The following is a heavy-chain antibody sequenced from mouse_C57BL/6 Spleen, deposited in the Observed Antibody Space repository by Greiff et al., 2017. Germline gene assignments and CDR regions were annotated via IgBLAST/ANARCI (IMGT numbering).Heavy chain of an antibody. CDR1: GYTFTSYW. D-gene: IGHD2-12*01. Sequence: QVQLQQPGAELVKPGASVKMSCKASGYTFTSYWITWVKQRPGQGLEWIGDIYPGSGSTNYNEKFKSKATLTVDTSSSAAYMQLSSLTYEDSAVYYSARSGVTTDYFDYWGQGTTLTVSS. CDR3: ARSGVTTDYFDY. CDR2: IYPGSGST. J-gene: IGHJ2*01. V-gene: IGHV1-55*01.